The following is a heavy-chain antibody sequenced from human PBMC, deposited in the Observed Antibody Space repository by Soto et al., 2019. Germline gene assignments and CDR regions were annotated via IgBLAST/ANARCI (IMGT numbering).Heavy chain of an antibody. CDR3: ARAIVGAKYDYYYGMDV. D-gene: IGHD1-26*01. CDR2: IYPGDSDT. J-gene: IGHJ6*02. Sequence: ESLKISCKGSGYSFTSYWIGWVRQMPGKGLEWMGIIYPGDSDTRYSPSFQGQVTISADKSISTAYLQWSSLKASDTAMYYCARAIVGAKYDYYYGMDVWGQGTTVTVSS. CDR1: GYSFTSYW. V-gene: IGHV5-51*01.